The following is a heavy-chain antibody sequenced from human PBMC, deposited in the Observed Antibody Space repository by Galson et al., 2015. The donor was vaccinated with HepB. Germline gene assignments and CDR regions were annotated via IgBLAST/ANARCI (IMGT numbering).Heavy chain of an antibody. CDR3: ARIITTGIDSLDY. CDR2: TYYRSKWYN. Sequence: CAISGDSISSNSAAWNWIRQSPSRGLEWLGRTYYRSKWYNDYAVSVKSRITINPDTSKNQFSLQLNSVTPEDTAVYYCARIITTGIDSLDYWGQGTLVTVSS. V-gene: IGHV6-1*01. D-gene: IGHD1-1*01. J-gene: IGHJ4*02. CDR1: GDSISSNSAA.